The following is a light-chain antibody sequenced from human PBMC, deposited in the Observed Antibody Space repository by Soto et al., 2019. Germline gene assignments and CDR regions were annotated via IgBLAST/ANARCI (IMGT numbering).Light chain of an antibody. Sequence: EIVMTQSPATLSVSPGERATLSCRASQSVSSNFAWYQQKPGQAPRLLIYGASTRATGIPARFSGSGSGTEFTLTISSLQSEDVAVYYCQQYNNWPPFTFGPGTKVDIK. J-gene: IGKJ3*01. CDR2: GAS. CDR3: QQYNNWPPFT. CDR1: QSVSSN. V-gene: IGKV3-15*01.